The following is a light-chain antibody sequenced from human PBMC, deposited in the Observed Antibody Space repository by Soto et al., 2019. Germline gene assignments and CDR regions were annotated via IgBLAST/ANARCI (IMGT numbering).Light chain of an antibody. V-gene: IGKV3D-20*02. Sequence: EILMTQSPATLSVSPVETATLSCMASQSVSTKLAWYQQKPGQAPRLLIYGASSRATGIPDMFSGSGSGTDFTLTISRLEPEDFAVYYCQQRSNWPRITFGQGTRLEI. CDR1: QSVSTK. CDR2: GAS. J-gene: IGKJ5*01. CDR3: QQRSNWPRIT.